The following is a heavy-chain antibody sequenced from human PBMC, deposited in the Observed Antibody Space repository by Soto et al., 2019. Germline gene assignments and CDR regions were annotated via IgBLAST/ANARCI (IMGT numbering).Heavy chain of an antibody. CDR1: GFTFSSYG. J-gene: IGHJ6*04. D-gene: IGHD3-3*01. Sequence: GGSLRLSCAASGFTFSSYGMHWVRQAPGKGLEWVAVIWYDGSNKYYADSVKGRFTISRDNSKNTLYLQMNSLRAEDTAVYYCARRYDFWSGSTTQGLDVWGKGTTVTVSS. CDR2: IWYDGSNK. CDR3: ARRYDFWSGSTTQGLDV. V-gene: IGHV3-33*01.